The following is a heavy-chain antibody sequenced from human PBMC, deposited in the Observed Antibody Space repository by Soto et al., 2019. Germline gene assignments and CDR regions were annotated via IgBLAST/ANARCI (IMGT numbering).Heavy chain of an antibody. J-gene: IGHJ4*02. V-gene: IGHV3-23*01. D-gene: IGHD2-2*01. Sequence: EVQLLESGGGLVQPGGSLRLSCAASGFTFSSYAMSWVRQAPGKGLEWVSTISGSGGTTYYADSVKGRFTISRDNSKNTLYLQLNSLRAEDTAVYYRAKPGGYCSSTSCPPWYWGQGTLVTVSS. CDR1: GFTFSSYA. CDR3: AKPGGYCSSTSCPPWY. CDR2: ISGSGGTT.